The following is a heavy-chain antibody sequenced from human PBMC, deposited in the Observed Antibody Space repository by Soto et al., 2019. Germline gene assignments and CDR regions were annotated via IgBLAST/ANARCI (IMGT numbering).Heavy chain of an antibody. V-gene: IGHV4-39*01. Sequence: SETLSLTCTVSGGSISSSSYYWGWIRQPPVKGLEWIGSIYYSGSTYYNPSLKSRVTISVDTSKNQFSLKLSSVTAADTAVYYCARQKLTIFGVVIAHYYYYYGMDVWGQGTTVNVSS. CDR2: IYYSGST. CDR1: GGSISSSSYY. J-gene: IGHJ6*02. D-gene: IGHD3-3*01. CDR3: ARQKLTIFGVVIAHYYYYYGMDV.